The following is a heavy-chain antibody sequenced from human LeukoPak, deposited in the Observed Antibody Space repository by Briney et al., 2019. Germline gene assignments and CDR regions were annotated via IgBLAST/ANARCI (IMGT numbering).Heavy chain of an antibody. Sequence: GESLKISCKGSGYSFTSYWIGWVRQMPGKVLEWMGIIYPGDSDTRYSPSFQGQVTISADKSISTAYLQWSSLKASDTAMYYCARSSIHCSSTSCYYSWFDPWGQGTLVTVSS. CDR2: IYPGDSDT. J-gene: IGHJ5*02. V-gene: IGHV5-51*01. CDR1: GYSFTSYW. D-gene: IGHD2-2*01. CDR3: ARSSIHCSSTSCYYSWFDP.